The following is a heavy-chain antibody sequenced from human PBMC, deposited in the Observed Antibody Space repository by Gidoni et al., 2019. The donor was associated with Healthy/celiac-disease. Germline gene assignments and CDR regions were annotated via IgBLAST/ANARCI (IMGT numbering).Heavy chain of an antibody. Sequence: HVQLQQWGAGLLKPSETLSFTCAVYGGSFIDYYWSWIRQPPGKGLEWIGEINHSGSTNYNPSLKSRVTISVDTSKNQFSLKLSSVTAADTAVYYCARSGLYCSGGSCYNLNWFDTWGQGTLVTVSS. J-gene: IGHJ5*02. CDR2: INHSGST. D-gene: IGHD2-15*01. CDR1: GGSFIDYY. CDR3: ARSGLYCSGGSCYNLNWFDT. V-gene: IGHV4-34*01.